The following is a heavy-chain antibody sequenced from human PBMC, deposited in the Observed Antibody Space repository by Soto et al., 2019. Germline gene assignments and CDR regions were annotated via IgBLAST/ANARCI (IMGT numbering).Heavy chain of an antibody. CDR2: MNPNSGNT. D-gene: IGHD3-16*01. V-gene: IGHV1-8*01. J-gene: IGHJ6*03. Sequence: ASVKVSCKASGYTFTSYDINWVRQATGQGLEWMGWMNPNSGNTGYAQKFQGRVTMTRNTSISTAHMELSSLRSEDTAVYYCARGLGYHYDYIWGRIYYVDVWGKGTTVTVS. CDR1: GYTFTSYD. CDR3: ARGLGYHYDYIWGRIYYVDV.